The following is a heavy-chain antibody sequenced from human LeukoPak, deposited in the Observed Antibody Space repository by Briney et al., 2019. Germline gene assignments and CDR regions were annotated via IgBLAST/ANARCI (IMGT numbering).Heavy chain of an antibody. V-gene: IGHV4-31*03. CDR3: ARGGLVPAAIHSPTSYYFDY. D-gene: IGHD2-2*02. J-gene: IGHJ4*02. CDR1: GGSISSGGYY. CDR2: IYYSGST. Sequence: SQTLSLTCTVSGGSISSGGYYWSWIRQHPGKGLEWIGYIYYSGSTYYNPSLKSRVTISVDTPKNQFSLKLSSVTAADTAVYYCARGGLVPAAIHSPTSYYFDYWGQGTLVTVSS.